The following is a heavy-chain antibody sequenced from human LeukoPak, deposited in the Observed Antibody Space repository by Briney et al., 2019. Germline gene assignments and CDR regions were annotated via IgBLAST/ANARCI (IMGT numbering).Heavy chain of an antibody. J-gene: IGHJ3*02. V-gene: IGHV4-59*12. CDR1: GASISNYY. CDR3: ARDTTYYYDSSGYGDDAFDI. Sequence: SETLSLTCTVSGASISNYYWSWIRQFPGKGLEWIGYIYYSGSTNYNPSLKSRVTISIDPSKSQFSLKLSSVTAADTAVYYCARDTTYYYDSSGYGDDAFDIWGQGTMVTVSS. D-gene: IGHD3-22*01. CDR2: IYYSGST.